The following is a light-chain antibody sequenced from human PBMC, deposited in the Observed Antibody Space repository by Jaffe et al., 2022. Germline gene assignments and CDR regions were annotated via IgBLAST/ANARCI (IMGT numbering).Light chain of an antibody. CDR1: SSDIGAYNY. J-gene: IGLJ2*01. CDR2: DVS. V-gene: IGLV2-14*03. Sequence: QSALTQPASVSGSPGQSITISCTGTSSDIGAYNYVSWYQQHPGKAPKLMIYDVSNRPSGVSNRFSGSKSGNTASLTISGLQAEDEGHYYCSAHTTSTALGVFGGGTKLTVL. CDR3: SAHTTSTALGV.